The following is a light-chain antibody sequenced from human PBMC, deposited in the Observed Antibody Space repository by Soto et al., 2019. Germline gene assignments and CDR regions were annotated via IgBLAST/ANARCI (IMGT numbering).Light chain of an antibody. V-gene: IGKV3-15*01. Sequence: IVMTQSPATLSVSPGERATLSCRASQSVNSNLVWYQQKPGQAPRLLIYGASTRAAVIPARFSGSGSGTEFTLTIRSLQSEDFAVYYCQQYNNWPRTVGQGTEVEIK. CDR3: QQYNNWPRT. CDR1: QSVNSN. J-gene: IGKJ1*01. CDR2: GAS.